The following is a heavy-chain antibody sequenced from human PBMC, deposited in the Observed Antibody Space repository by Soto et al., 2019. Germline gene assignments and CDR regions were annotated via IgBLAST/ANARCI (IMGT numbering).Heavy chain of an antibody. D-gene: IGHD3-10*01. CDR3: ASVLLWFGESPRRNWFDP. CDR2: IIPIFGTA. J-gene: IGHJ5*02. V-gene: IGHV1-69*06. Sequence: ASVKVSCKASGGTFSSYAISWVRQAPGQGLEWMGGIIPIFGTANYAQKFQGRVTITADKSTSTAYMELSSLRSEDTDVYYCASVLLWFGESPRRNWFDPWGQGTLVTVSS. CDR1: GGTFSSYA.